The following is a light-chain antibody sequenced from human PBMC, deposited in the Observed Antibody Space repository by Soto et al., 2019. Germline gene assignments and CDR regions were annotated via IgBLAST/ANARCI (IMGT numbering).Light chain of an antibody. V-gene: IGKV3-15*01. Sequence: ETVMTQSPATLSVSPGERVTLSCRASHSVGSTLAWYQQKPGQGPRLLMYDTSTRATGVPARFSGSGSGTEFTLTISSLQSDDSAVYFCQHYNNWPWTVGQGTKVEIK. CDR3: QHYNNWPWT. CDR2: DTS. J-gene: IGKJ1*01. CDR1: HSVGST.